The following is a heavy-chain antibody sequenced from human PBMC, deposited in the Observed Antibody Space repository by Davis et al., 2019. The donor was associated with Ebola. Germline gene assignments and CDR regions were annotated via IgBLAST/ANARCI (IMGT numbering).Heavy chain of an antibody. D-gene: IGHD7-27*01. V-gene: IGHV3-48*02. CDR3: ATNRNWDFDY. Sequence: GESLKISCAASGFTFSAYSMNRVRQAPGKGLEWVSYISDSSTTIYYADSVKGRFTISRDNAKNSLYLQMNSLRDEDTAVYYFATNRNWDFDYWGQGTLVTVSS. J-gene: IGHJ4*02. CDR1: GFTFSAYS. CDR2: ISDSSTTI.